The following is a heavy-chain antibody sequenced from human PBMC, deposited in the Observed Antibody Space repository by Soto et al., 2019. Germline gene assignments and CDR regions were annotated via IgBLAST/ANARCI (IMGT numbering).Heavy chain of an antibody. Sequence: SETLSLTCTVSGGSISSGGYYWSWIRQHPGKGLEWIGYIYYSGSTYYNPSLKSRVTISVDTSKNQFSLKLSSVTAADTAVYYCARDWGGGSYNPSITMIVVGPFDPWGQGTLVTVSS. CDR3: ARDWGGGSYNPSITMIVVGPFDP. J-gene: IGHJ5*02. V-gene: IGHV4-31*03. CDR1: GGSISSGGYY. D-gene: IGHD3-22*01. CDR2: IYYSGST.